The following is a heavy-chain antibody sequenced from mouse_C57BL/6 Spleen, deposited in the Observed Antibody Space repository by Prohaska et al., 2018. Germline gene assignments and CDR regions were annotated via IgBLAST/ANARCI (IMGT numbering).Heavy chain of an antibody. Sequence: PTFRDAGIYTYYPDNVKGRFTIYRDNAKNRVYLQMSHLKSEDTVMYYCARDRIITTVVATRYFDVWGTGTTVTVSS. CDR2: FRDAGIYT. D-gene: IGHD1-1*01. V-gene: IGHV5-4*01. J-gene: IGHJ1*03. CDR3: ARDRIITTVVATRYFDV.